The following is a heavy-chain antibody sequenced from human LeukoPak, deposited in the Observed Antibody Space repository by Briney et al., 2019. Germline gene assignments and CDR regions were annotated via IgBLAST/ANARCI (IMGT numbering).Heavy chain of an antibody. J-gene: IGHJ4*02. Sequence: PSETLSLTCTVSGGSISSYYWSWIRQPPGKGLEWIGYIYYSGSTYYNPSLKSRVTISVDTSKNQFSLKLSSVTAADTAVYYCARGRVGAPFDYWGQGTLVTVSS. D-gene: IGHD1-26*01. V-gene: IGHV4-30-4*08. CDR1: GGSISSYY. CDR3: ARGRVGAPFDY. CDR2: IYYSGST.